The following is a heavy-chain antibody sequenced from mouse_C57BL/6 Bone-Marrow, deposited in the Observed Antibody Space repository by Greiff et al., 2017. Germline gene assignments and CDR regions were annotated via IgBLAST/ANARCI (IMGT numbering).Heavy chain of an antibody. CDR2: IDPEDGET. J-gene: IGHJ2*02. CDR1: GFNINDDN. D-gene: IGHD1-1*01. V-gene: IGHV14-1*01. CDR3: ATPGSLDC. Sequence: VQLQQSGAELVRPGASVKLSCTASGFNINDDNMHWVKQRPEQGLEWIGRIDPEDGETEYAPKFLGKATISSDTSSSTAYMELNSLTSEDTSGYYCATPGSLDCWGQGTSVTVSS.